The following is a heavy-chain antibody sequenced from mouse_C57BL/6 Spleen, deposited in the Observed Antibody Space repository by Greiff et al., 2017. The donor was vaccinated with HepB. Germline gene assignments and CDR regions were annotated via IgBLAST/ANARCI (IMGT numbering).Heavy chain of an antibody. J-gene: IGHJ4*01. CDR3: TRGFYDYEGSSYAMDY. Sequence: EVQLQQSGAELVRPGASVKLSCTASGFNIKDYYMHWVKQRPEQGLEWIGRIDPEDGDTEYAPKFQGKATMTADTSSNTAYLQLSSLTSEDTAVYYCTRGFYDYEGSSYAMDYWGQGTSVTVSS. CDR2: IDPEDGDT. CDR1: GFNIKDYY. D-gene: IGHD2-4*01. V-gene: IGHV14-1*01.